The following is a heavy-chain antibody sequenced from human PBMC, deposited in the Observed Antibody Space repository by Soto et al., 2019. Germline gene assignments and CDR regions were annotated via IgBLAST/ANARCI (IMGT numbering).Heavy chain of an antibody. CDR1: GYTFTSYD. V-gene: IGHV1-8*01. CDR3: ARGAXITMIVVVITNYYGMDV. J-gene: IGHJ6*02. D-gene: IGHD3-22*01. CDR2: MNPNSGNT. Sequence: ASVKVSCKASGYTFTSYDINWVRQATGQGLEWMGWMNPNSGNTGYAQKFQGRVTMTRNTSISTAYMELSSLRSEDTAVYYCARGAXITMIVVVITNYYGMDVWGQGTTVTVSS.